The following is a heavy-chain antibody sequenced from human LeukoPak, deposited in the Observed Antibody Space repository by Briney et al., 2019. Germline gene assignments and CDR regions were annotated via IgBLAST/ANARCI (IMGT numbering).Heavy chain of an antibody. Sequence: GGSLRLSCAASGFTFSSYGMSWVRQALGKGLEWVSAISGGGGSTYYADSVKGRFTISRDNFKNTLYLQMNSLRAEDTAVYYCAKENYDILTGYLAPSSWGQGALVTVSS. CDR1: GFTFSSYG. V-gene: IGHV3-23*01. D-gene: IGHD3-9*01. J-gene: IGHJ5*02. CDR2: ISGGGGST. CDR3: AKENYDILTGYLAPSS.